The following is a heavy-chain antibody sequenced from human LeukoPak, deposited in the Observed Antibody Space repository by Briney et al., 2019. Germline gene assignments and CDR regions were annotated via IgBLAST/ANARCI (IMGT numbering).Heavy chain of an antibody. Sequence: SETLSLTCNVPGGSSRSNNWSWIRQPAGKGLEWIGRIYYSGSTNYNPSLKSRVTMSVDTSKNQFSLKLRSVAAADTAVYYCARTMGSSYYFDYWGQGTLVTVSS. V-gene: IGHV4-4*07. D-gene: IGHD6-6*01. CDR1: GGSSRSNN. J-gene: IGHJ4*02. CDR2: IYYSGST. CDR3: ARTMGSSYYFDY.